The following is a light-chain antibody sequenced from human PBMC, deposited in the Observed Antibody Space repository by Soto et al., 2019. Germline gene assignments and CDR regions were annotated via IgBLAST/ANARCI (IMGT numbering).Light chain of an antibody. V-gene: IGLV2-14*01. CDR3: SSYTSSSTYV. CDR2: DVS. CDR1: SSDVGGYNY. J-gene: IGLJ1*01. Sequence: QSALTQPASVSGCPGQSITISCTGTSSDVGGYNYVSWYQQHPGKAPKLMIYDVSNRPSGVSDRFSVSKSGNTVSLTISGLQAEDEADYYCSSYTSSSTYVFGTGTKVTVL.